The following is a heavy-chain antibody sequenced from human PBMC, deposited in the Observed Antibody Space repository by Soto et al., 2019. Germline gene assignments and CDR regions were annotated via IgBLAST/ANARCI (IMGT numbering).Heavy chain of an antibody. Sequence: SETLSLTCTVSGGSISSSSYYWGWIRQPPGKGLEWIGGIYYSGSTYYNPSLKSRVTISVDTSKNQFSLKLSSVTAADTAVYYCARQDPYNWFDPWGQGTLVTVSS. J-gene: IGHJ5*02. CDR2: IYYSGST. CDR1: GGSISSSSYY. V-gene: IGHV4-39*01. CDR3: ARQDPYNWFDP.